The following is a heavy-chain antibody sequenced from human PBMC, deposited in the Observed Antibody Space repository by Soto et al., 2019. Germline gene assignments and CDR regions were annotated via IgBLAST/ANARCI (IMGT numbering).Heavy chain of an antibody. CDR2: IYYSGST. V-gene: IGHV4-31*03. J-gene: IGHJ4*02. CDR1: GGSISSTPYY. Sequence: SETLSLTCSVSGGSISSTPYYWGWIRQPPGKGLEWIGYIYYSGSTYYNPSLKSRVTISVDTSKNQFSLKLSSVTAADTAVYFCARLVVVAPVANVWGQGTLVTVSS. CDR3: ARLVVVAPVANV. D-gene: IGHD2-2*01.